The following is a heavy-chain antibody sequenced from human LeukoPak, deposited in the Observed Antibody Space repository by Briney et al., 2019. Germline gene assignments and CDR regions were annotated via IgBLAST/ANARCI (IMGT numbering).Heavy chain of an antibody. J-gene: IGHJ4*02. CDR2: TSWNSGSI. CDR1: GFTFDDYA. Sequence: GGSLRLSCAASGFTFDDYAMHWVRQAPGKGLEWVSGTSWNSGSIGYADSVKGRFTISRDNAKNSLYLQMNSLRAEDMALYYCAKGAEYSSSSGVFDYWGQGTLVAVSS. D-gene: IGHD6-6*01. V-gene: IGHV3-9*03. CDR3: AKGAEYSSSSGVFDY.